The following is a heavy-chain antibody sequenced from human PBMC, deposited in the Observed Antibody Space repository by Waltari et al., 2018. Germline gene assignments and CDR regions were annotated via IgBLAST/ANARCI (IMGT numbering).Heavy chain of an antibody. CDR2: INSDGSST. J-gene: IGHJ4*02. V-gene: IGHV3-74*01. CDR3: ARRVAAAGSNFDY. Sequence: EVQLVESGGGLVQPGGSLRLSCAASGFTFSRYWMHWVRQAPGKGLVWVARINSDGSSTSHADSVKGRFTISRDNAKNTLYLQMNSLRAEDTAVYYCARRVAAAGSNFDYWGQGTLVTVSS. CDR1: GFTFSRYW. D-gene: IGHD6-13*01.